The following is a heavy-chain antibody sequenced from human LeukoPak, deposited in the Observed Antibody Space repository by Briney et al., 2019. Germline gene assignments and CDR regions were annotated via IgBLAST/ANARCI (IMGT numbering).Heavy chain of an antibody. V-gene: IGHV3-23*01. J-gene: IGHJ6*02. CDR3: ARGLVGAPYYYGMDV. CDR1: GFTFSSYA. CDR2: ISGSGGST. Sequence: GGSLRLSCAASGFTFSSYAMSWVRQAPGKGLEWVSAISGSGGSTYYADSVKGRFTISRDNSKNTLYLQMNSLRAEDTAVYYCARGLVGAPYYYGMDVWGQGITVTVSS. D-gene: IGHD1-26*01.